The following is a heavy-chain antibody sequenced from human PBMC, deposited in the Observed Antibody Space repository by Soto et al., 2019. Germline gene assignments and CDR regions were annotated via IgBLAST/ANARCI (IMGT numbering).Heavy chain of an antibody. D-gene: IGHD3-10*01. Sequence: SVKVSFKASGYTFTSYGVSWVRQAPGQGLEWMGWISAYNGNTNYAQKLQGRVTMTTDTSTSTAYMELRSLRSDDTAVYYCARDPASHITMVRGVSVNYFDYWGQGTLVTVSS. V-gene: IGHV1-18*04. J-gene: IGHJ4*02. CDR3: ARDPASHITMVRGVSVNYFDY. CDR2: ISAYNGNT. CDR1: GYTFTSYG.